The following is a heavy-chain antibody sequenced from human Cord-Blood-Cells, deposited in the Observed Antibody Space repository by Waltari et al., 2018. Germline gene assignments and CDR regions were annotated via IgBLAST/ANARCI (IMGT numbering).Heavy chain of an antibody. J-gene: IGHJ3*02. Sequence: QVQLVESGGGVVEPGRSLRLSCAASGFTFSSYGMHWVRQAPGKGLEGVAVISYDGWKKYYEGSVKGGFTISKDNSKNTLYLQMNSLRAEDTAVYYCGKVKYWGSPVGAFDIWGQGTMVTVSS. CDR1: GFTFSSYG. V-gene: IGHV3-30*18. CDR2: ISYDGWKK. D-gene: IGHD2-8*02. CDR3: GKVKYWGSPVGAFDI.